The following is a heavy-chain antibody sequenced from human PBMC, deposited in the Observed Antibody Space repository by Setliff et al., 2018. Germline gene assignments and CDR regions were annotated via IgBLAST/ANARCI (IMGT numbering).Heavy chain of an antibody. CDR3: AREQWLDPPGYYYMDV. V-gene: IGHV4-4*07. D-gene: IGHD6-19*01. CDR1: GGSISSYY. CDR2: IYIGGSA. J-gene: IGHJ6*03. Sequence: PSETLSLTCTVSGGSISSYYWSSIRQPAGKGLEWIGHIYIGGSANYNPSLKSRVTMSIDTSKNQFSLKLNSVTAADMAVYYCAREQWLDPPGYYYMDVWAKGTTVTVSS.